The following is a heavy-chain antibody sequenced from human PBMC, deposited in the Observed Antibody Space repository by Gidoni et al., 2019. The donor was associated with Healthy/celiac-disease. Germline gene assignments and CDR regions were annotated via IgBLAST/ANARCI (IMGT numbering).Heavy chain of an antibody. J-gene: IGHJ5*02. CDR2: IYYSGST. V-gene: IGHV4-59*01. D-gene: IGHD6-19*01. Sequence: QVQLQESGPGLVKPSETLSLTCTVSGGSISSYYWSWIRQPPGKGLEWIGYIYYSGSTNYNPSLKSRVTISVDTSKNQFSLKLSSVTAADTAVYYCAREEGSGWSDWFDPWGQGTLVTVSS. CDR1: GGSISSYY. CDR3: AREEGSGWSDWFDP.